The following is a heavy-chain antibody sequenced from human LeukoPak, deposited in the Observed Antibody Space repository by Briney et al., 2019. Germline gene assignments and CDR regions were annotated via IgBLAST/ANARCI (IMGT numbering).Heavy chain of an antibody. Sequence: GASVKVSCKASGYTFTSYYMHWVRQAPGQGLEWIGIINPSGGSTSYAQKFQGRVTMTRDTSTSTVYMELSSLRSEDTAVYYCAKVMKGSERLTMVRGVIIKTAGLYYMDVWGKGTTVTVSS. CDR2: INPSGGST. CDR3: AKVMKGSERLTMVRGVIIKTAGLYYMDV. V-gene: IGHV1-46*01. CDR1: GYTFTSYY. D-gene: IGHD3-10*01. J-gene: IGHJ6*03.